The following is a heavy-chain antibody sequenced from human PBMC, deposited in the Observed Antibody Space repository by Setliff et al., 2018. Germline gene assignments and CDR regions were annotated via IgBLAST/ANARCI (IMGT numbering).Heavy chain of an antibody. CDR2: INTNTGNP. CDR1: GYSFSTYA. Sequence: ASVKVSCKASGYSFSTYAMSWIRQAPGQGLEWMGWINTNTGNPSYAQGFTGRFVFSLDTSVSAAYLQISSLKPEDTAMYYCARASRFATIVWKGDYYMDVWGKGTTVTVSS. CDR3: ARASRFATIVWKGDYYMDV. J-gene: IGHJ6*03. V-gene: IGHV7-4-1*02. D-gene: IGHD3-16*02.